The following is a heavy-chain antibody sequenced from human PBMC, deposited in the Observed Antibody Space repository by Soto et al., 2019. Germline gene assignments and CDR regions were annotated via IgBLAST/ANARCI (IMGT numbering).Heavy chain of an antibody. CDR1: GFSLSTSGVG. CDR3: APRPPPRDYVWGSYRWLGWFDP. CDR2: IYWNDDK. V-gene: IGHV2-5*01. D-gene: IGHD3-16*02. Sequence: QITLKESGPTLVNPTQTLTLTCTFSGFSLSTSGVGVGWIRQPPGKALEWLALIYWNDDKRYSPSLKSRLTITKDTSKNQVVLTMTNMDPVDTAKYYCAPRPPPRDYVWGSYRWLGWFDPWGQGTLVTVSS. J-gene: IGHJ5*02.